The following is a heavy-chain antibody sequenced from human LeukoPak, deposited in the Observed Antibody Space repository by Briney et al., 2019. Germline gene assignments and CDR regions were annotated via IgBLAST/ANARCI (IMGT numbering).Heavy chain of an antibody. CDR2: INPSGGST. J-gene: IGHJ5*02. CDR3: ARALFAYDSFDP. Sequence: ASVKVSCKASGYTFTSYYMHWVRQAPGQGLEWKGIINPSGGSTSYAQKFQGRVTMTRDTSTSTVYMELSSLRSEDTAVYYCARALFAYDSFDPWGQGTLVTVSS. D-gene: IGHD3-16*01. CDR1: GYTFTSYY. V-gene: IGHV1-46*01.